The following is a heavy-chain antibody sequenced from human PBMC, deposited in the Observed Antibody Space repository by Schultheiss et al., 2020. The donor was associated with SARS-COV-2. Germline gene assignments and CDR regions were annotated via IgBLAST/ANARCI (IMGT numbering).Heavy chain of an antibody. CDR3: ARQRSISAYYYFFGMDV. CDR1: GFTFGGSG. V-gene: IGHV3-30*04. J-gene: IGHJ6*02. CDR2: ISNDGSKK. D-gene: IGHD1-26*01. Sequence: GGSLRLSCTAAGFTFGGSGMHWVRQAPGKGLEWVAVISNDGSKKYYADSVKGRFTISRDNSRNTLYLQMTSLRAEDTAVYFCARQRSISAYYYFFGMDVWGQGTTVTVSS.